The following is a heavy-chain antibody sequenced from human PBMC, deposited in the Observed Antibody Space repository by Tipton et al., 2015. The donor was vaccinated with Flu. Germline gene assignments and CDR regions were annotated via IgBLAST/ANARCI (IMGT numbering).Heavy chain of an antibody. CDR1: RFTFSTYW. Sequence: LTCAASRFTFSTYWMDWVRQAPGKGLEWVANINQDGSEKYYVDSVKGRFTISRDNAKNSLYLQLNSLRAEDTAVYYCSISLNSWGQGTLVTVSS. J-gene: IGHJ4*02. CDR2: INQDGSEK. CDR3: SISLNS. V-gene: IGHV3-7*01.